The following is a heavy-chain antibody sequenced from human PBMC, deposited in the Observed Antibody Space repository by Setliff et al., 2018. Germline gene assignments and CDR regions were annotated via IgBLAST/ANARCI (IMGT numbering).Heavy chain of an antibody. CDR3: RFWSSYNKKDY. D-gene: IGHD3-3*01. J-gene: IGHJ4*02. V-gene: IGHV4-34*01. CDR2: INQSGNT. Sequence: SETLSLTCTVYGGSFSDYYWGWIRQSPGKRPEWIAEINQSGNTNYNPSLNSRVSVPVDTPTNQFSLKVFSVTAADKAVYSCRFWSSYNKKDYWAQGTLVPSPQ. CDR1: GGSFSDYY.